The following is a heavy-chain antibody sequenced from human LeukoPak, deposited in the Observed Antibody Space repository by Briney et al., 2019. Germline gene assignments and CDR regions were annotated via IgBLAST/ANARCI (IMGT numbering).Heavy chain of an antibody. CDR2: INHSGST. CDR3: ARGLAPHDGNAFDI. Sequence: SETLSLTCAVYGGSFSGYYWSWIRQPPGKGLEWIGEINHSGSTNYNPSLKSRVTISVDTSKNQFSLKLSSVAAADTAVYYCARGLAPHDGNAFDIWGQGTMVTVSS. V-gene: IGHV4-34*01. J-gene: IGHJ3*02. CDR1: GGSFSGYY. D-gene: IGHD1-1*01.